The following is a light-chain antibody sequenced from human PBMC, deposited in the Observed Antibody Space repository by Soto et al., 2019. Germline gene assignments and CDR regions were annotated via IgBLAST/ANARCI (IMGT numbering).Light chain of an antibody. V-gene: IGKV3-11*01. J-gene: IGKJ4*01. CDR2: DAS. CDR3: QERSSWSLT. Sequence: EIVLTQSPATLSLSPGERDTLSCRASQSVSIYLAWYQQKPGQAPRLLIYDASNRGIGIPARFSGSGSGTDVGHTISSREPDDVLVYYCQERSSWSLTFGGGPKVEIK. CDR1: QSVSIY.